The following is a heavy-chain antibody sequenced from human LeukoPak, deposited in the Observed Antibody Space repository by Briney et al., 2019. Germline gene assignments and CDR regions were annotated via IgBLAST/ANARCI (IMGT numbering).Heavy chain of an antibody. CDR1: GASISGYY. J-gene: IGHJ6*02. D-gene: IGHD4-17*01. V-gene: IGHV4-59*08. Sequence: SETLSLTCTVSGASISGYYWNWIRQPPGKGLEWIGYMYYSGSTNYNPSFKSRVTMSGDTSKNELSLKLSSVTAADTAVYYCARMNGDYGFRNYFYYGLGVWGQGTTVTVSS. CDR2: MYYSGST. CDR3: ARMNGDYGFRNYFYYGLGV.